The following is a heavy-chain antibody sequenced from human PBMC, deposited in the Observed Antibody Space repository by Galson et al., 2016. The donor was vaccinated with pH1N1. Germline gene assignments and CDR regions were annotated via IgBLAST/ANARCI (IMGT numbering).Heavy chain of an antibody. CDR1: GFTFSGYW. V-gene: IGHV3-7*03. D-gene: IGHD5-24*01. CDR3: ARAVATRESF. Sequence: SLKLSCAASGFTFSGYWMSWVRQAPGKGLEWVANINQEGSEKYYADSVKGRFTISRDNAKNSLYQHMDSLRAEDTAVYYCARAVATRESFWGQGTLVTVSS. J-gene: IGHJ4*02. CDR2: INQEGSEK.